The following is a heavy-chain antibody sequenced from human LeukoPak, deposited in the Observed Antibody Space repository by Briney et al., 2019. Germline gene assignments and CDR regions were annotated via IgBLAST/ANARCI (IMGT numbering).Heavy chain of an antibody. CDR1: GGPISSSSYY. V-gene: IGHV4-39*07. D-gene: IGHD5-18*01. J-gene: IGHJ3*02. CDR2: IYYSGST. Sequence: SETLSLTCTVSGGPISSSSYYWGWIRQPPGKGLEWIGSIYYSGSTNYNPSLKSRVTISVDTSKNQFSLKLSSVTAADTAVYYCARGRGYSYGFTAFDIWGQGTMVTVSS. CDR3: ARGRGYSYGFTAFDI.